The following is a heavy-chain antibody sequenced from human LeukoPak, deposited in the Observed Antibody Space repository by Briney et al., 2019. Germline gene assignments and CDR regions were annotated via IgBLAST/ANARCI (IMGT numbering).Heavy chain of an antibody. CDR3: ARSWEDAFDI. V-gene: IGHV4-4*07. CDR1: GGSISDYY. Sequence: PSETLSLTCTVSGGSISDYYWSWIRQPAGKGLEWIGRLYTSGNTDYNPSLKSRVTMSRDTSKNQFSLRLDSVTAADTAVYYCARSWEDAFDIWGQGTLVTVSS. CDR2: LYTSGNT. J-gene: IGHJ3*02. D-gene: IGHD1-26*01.